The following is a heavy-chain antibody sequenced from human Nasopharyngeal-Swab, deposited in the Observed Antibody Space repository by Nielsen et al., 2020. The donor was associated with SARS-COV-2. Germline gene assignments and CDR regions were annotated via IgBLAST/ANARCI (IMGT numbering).Heavy chain of an antibody. D-gene: IGHD3-22*01. CDR1: GGSNSSGGYY. CDR3: ARAMIVVPINAFDI. CDR2: IYYSGST. J-gene: IGHJ3*02. Sequence: SDTLSRTCTVAGGSNSSGGYYWSWIRQHPGKGLEWNGYIYYSGSTYYNPSLKSRVTISVDTSKNQFSLKLSSVTAADTTVYYCARAMIVVPINAFDIWDQGTMVTFSS. V-gene: IGHV4-31*03.